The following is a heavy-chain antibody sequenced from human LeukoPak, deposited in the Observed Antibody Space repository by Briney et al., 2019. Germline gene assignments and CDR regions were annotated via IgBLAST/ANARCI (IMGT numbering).Heavy chain of an antibody. CDR2: IYYSGST. J-gene: IGHJ4*02. CDR3: ARHSTVLRYFDWLFVGYNY. Sequence: SETLSLTCTVSGGSISSYYWSWIRQPPGKGLEWIGYIYYSGSTNYNPSLKSRVTISVDTSKNQFSLKLSSVTAADTAVYYCARHSTVLRYFDWLFVGYNYWGQGTLVTVSS. CDR1: GGSISSYY. D-gene: IGHD3-9*01. V-gene: IGHV4-59*08.